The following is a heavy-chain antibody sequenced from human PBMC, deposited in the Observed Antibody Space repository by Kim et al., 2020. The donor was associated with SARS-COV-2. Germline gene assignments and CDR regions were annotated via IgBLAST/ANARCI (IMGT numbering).Heavy chain of an antibody. Sequence: TYYADSVKGRFTISRDNSKNTLYLQMNSLRAEDTAVYYCASLTRGDYFDYWGQGTLVTVSS. CDR3: ASLTRGDYFDY. D-gene: IGHD3-10*01. V-gene: IGHV3-53*01. CDR2: T. J-gene: IGHJ4*02.